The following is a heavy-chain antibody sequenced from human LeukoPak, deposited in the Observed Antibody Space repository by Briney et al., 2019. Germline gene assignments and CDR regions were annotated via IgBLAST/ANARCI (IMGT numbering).Heavy chain of an antibody. J-gene: IGHJ4*02. CDR3: AKSKQLLDYFDY. CDR2: ISGSGGST. Sequence: GGSLRLSCAASGFTFSSYAMSWVRQAPGKGLEWVSAISGSGGSTYHADSVRGRFTISRDNSKNTLYLQMNSLRAEDTAVYYCAKSKQLLDYFDYWGQGTLVTVSS. CDR1: GFTFSSYA. V-gene: IGHV3-23*01. D-gene: IGHD1-26*01.